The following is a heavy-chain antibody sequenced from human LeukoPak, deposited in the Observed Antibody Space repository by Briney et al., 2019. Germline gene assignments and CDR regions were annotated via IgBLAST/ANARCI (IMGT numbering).Heavy chain of an antibody. CDR2: INHSGST. J-gene: IGHJ5*02. CDR3: ARGRNFVVVVAATLLRANWFDP. Sequence: PSETLSLTCAVYGGSFSGYYWSWIRQPPGKGLEWIGEINHSGSTNYNPSLKSRVTISVDTSKNQFSLKLSSVTAADTAVYYCARGRNFVVVVAATLLRANWFDPWGQGTLVTVPS. V-gene: IGHV4-34*01. CDR1: GGSFSGYY. D-gene: IGHD2-15*01.